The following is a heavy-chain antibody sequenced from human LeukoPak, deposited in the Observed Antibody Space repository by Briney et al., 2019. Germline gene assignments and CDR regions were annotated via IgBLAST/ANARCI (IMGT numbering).Heavy chain of an antibody. D-gene: IGHD2-15*01. Sequence: SETLSLTCTVSGGSISSGGYYWSWIRQHPGKGLEWIGYIYYSGSTYYNPSLKSRVTISVDTSKNQFSLKLSSVTAADTAVYYCARDGSATGYYFDYWGQGTPVTVSS. CDR1: GGSISSGGYY. V-gene: IGHV4-31*03. CDR2: IYYSGST. J-gene: IGHJ4*02. CDR3: ARDGSATGYYFDY.